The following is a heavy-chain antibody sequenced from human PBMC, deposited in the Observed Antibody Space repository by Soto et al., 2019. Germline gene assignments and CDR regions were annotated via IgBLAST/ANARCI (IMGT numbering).Heavy chain of an antibody. CDR3: ARAGSSGYYLSWFDP. CDR1: GGSISSGDYY. D-gene: IGHD3-22*01. CDR2: IYYSGST. J-gene: IGHJ5*02. V-gene: IGHV4-30-4*01. Sequence: PSETRSLTCTVSGGSISSGDYYWSWIRQPPGKGLEWIGYIYYSGSTYYNPSLKSRVTISVDTSKNQFSLKLSSVTAADTAVYYCARAGSSGYYLSWFDPWGQGTLVTVSS.